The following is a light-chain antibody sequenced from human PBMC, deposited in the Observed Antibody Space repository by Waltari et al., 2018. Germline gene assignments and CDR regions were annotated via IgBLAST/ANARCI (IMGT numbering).Light chain of an antibody. CDR2: AAS. Sequence: DIQMTQSPSSLSASVVDGVTITCQASQSISSYLNLYKQKTGKAPKLLIYAASRLQSGVPSRFSGSGSGKDFTLTISSLQPEDFATYYCQQSYSTSGKLGQGTKVEIK. CDR3: QQSYSTSGK. V-gene: IGKV1-39*01. CDR1: QSISSY. J-gene: IGKJ1*01.